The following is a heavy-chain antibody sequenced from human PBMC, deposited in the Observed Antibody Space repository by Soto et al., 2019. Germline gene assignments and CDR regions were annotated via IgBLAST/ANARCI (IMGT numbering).Heavy chain of an antibody. CDR1: GFTFTSSA. CDR3: AAGLYYYGSGSYLIWFGP. V-gene: IGHV1-58*01. D-gene: IGHD3-10*01. Sequence: QMRLVQAGPEVKKPWTSVKVSCKASGFTFTSSAVQWVRQARGQRLEWIGWIVVGSGNTNYAQKFQERDTITRDMSTSTACMVLSSLRSEDTAVYYCAAGLYYYGSGSYLIWFGPWGQGTLVHVSS. J-gene: IGHJ5*02. CDR2: IVVGSGNT.